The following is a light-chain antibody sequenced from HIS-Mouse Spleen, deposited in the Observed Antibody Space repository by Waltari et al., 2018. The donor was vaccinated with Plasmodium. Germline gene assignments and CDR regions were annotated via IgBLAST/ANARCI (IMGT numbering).Light chain of an antibody. V-gene: IGLV3-10*01. Sequence: SYELTQPPSVSVSPGQTARITCPGDALPKNYCYWYQPKSGQAPVLVIYEDSKRPSGIPERFSGSSSGTMATLTISGAQVEDEADYYCYSTDSSGNHRVFGGGTKLTVL. CDR2: EDS. CDR1: ALPKNY. CDR3: YSTDSSGNHRV. J-gene: IGLJ3*02.